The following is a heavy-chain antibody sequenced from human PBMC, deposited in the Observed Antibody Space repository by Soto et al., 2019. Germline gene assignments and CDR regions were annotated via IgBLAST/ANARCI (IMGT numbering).Heavy chain of an antibody. CDR3: ATMGTPVTGLYYFDY. CDR1: GYSISSSNW. D-gene: IGHD4-17*01. CDR2: IYYSGTT. J-gene: IGHJ4*02. V-gene: IGHV4-28*01. Sequence: PSETLSLTCAVSGYSISSSNWWGWIRQPPGKGLEWIGYIYYSGTTYYNPSLKSRVTMSVDTSKNQFSLKLTSVTAADTAVYYCATMGTPVTGLYYFDYWGQGTLVTVSS.